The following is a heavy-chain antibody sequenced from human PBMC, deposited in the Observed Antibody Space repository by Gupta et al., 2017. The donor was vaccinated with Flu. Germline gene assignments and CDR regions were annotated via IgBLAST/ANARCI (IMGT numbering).Heavy chain of an antibody. J-gene: IGHJ6*03. Sequence: YYGSWIRQPPGKGLEWIGDVSHSGTTKYNPSLEGRVTISVDQPKNQVSLRLTSVTAADTAVYFWAREVVNNPYYYYYYMDGWGKGTTVTVSS. CDR1: YY. D-gene: IGHD3-22*01. CDR3: AREVVNNPYYYYYYMDG. CDR2: VSHSGTT. V-gene: IGHV4-34*01.